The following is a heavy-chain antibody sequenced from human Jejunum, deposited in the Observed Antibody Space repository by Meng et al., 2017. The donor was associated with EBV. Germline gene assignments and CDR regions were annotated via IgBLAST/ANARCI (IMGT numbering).Heavy chain of an antibody. CDR1: GHTFSDDC. J-gene: IGHJ4*02. D-gene: IGHD2-2*01. V-gene: IGHV1-2*04. CDR2: IASNSGGT. CDR3: DLDYDSSTRETTFDY. Sequence: LSEACGQMPGCIVMVHYKASGHTFSDDCIHWVQQAPGQGLKWLGWIASNSGGTSNAQKFQCWVTMTRDTSITTDYMELSRLKSDATDVYYCDLDYDSSTRETTFDYWGQGTLVTVSS.